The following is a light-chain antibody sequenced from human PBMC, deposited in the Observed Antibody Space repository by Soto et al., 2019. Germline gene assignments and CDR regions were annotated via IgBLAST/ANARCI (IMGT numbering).Light chain of an antibody. Sequence: QTVVTQPPSSSGTPGQRVTISCSGSSSNIGRNTVNWYQQLPGTAPKLLMYSNNQRPSGVPDRFSGSKSGTSASLAISGLQSEDEADYYCAAWDDSLGGVMFGGGTKLTVL. CDR2: SNN. CDR1: SSNIGRNT. J-gene: IGLJ3*02. V-gene: IGLV1-44*01. CDR3: AAWDDSLGGVM.